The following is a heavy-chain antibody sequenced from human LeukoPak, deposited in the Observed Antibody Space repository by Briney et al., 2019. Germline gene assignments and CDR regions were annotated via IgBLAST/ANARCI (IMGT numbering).Heavy chain of an antibody. CDR2: FHYSGST. CDR1: GDSVNSYY. J-gene: IGHJ4*02. CDR3: ARGRGRLRILYY. D-gene: IGHD2-15*01. V-gene: IGHV4-59*02. Sequence: SGTLSLTCTVSGDSVNSYYWSWIRQPPGKGLEWIGHFHYSGSTNYNPSLKSRVTISVDTSKNQFSLKLSSVTAADTAVYCCARGRGRLRILYYWGQGTLVTVSS.